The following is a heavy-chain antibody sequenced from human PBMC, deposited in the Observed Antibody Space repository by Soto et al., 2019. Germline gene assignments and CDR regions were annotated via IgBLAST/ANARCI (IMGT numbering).Heavy chain of an antibody. D-gene: IGHD2-15*01. J-gene: IGHJ6*03. CDR1: GFTFSSYA. CDR3: AKGGYCSGGSCYLGYYYYMDV. CDR2: ISGSGGST. Sequence: GGSLRLSCAASGFTFSSYAMSWVRQAPGKGLEWVSAISGSGGSTYYADSVKGRFTISRDNSKNTLYLQMNSLRAEDTAVYYCAKGGYCSGGSCYLGYYYYMDVWGKGTTVTVSS. V-gene: IGHV3-23*01.